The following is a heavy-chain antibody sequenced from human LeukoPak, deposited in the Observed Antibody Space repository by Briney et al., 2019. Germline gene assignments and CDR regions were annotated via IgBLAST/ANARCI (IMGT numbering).Heavy chain of an antibody. Sequence: SETLSLTCTVSGGSISSGGYYWSWIRQHPGKGLEWIGYIYYSGSTYYNPSLKSRVTISVDTSKNQFSLKLSSVTAADTAVYYCARVLTPSYDSSGYYYFDYWGQGTLVTVSS. V-gene: IGHV4-31*03. CDR3: ARVLTPSYDSSGYYYFDY. J-gene: IGHJ4*02. D-gene: IGHD3-22*01. CDR1: GGSISSGGYY. CDR2: IYYSGST.